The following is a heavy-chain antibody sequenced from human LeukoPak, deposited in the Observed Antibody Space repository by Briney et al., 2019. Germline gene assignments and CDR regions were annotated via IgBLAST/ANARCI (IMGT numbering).Heavy chain of an antibody. CDR1: GYDFSTKW. CDR2: IYPLESIT. V-gene: IGHV5-51*01. D-gene: IGHD4-17*01. J-gene: IGHJ5*02. Sequence: ESLKISRQTSGYDFSTKWIGWVRQMPGKGLEWMGIIYPLESITKYSPAFQGHVTLTADTSINTAFLQWTSLKASDAAIYYCARLAPDYADYWFDPWGQGTLVTVSS. CDR3: ARLAPDYADYWFDP.